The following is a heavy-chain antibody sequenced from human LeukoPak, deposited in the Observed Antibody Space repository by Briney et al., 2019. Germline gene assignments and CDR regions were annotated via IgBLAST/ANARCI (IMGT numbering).Heavy chain of an antibody. CDR2: IASDGTKA. CDR3: AKDRSQEAIYKGALDV. J-gene: IGHJ6*02. D-gene: IGHD1-1*01. Sequence: GGSLRLSCVASGFTFSNHAMHWVRQAPGKGLEWVAIIASDGTKAYYADSVKGRFRISRDNSKNTVDLQMNTLRTEDTAIYYCAKDRSQEAIYKGALDVWGQGTTVTVSS. V-gene: IGHV3-30-3*01. CDR1: GFTFSNHA.